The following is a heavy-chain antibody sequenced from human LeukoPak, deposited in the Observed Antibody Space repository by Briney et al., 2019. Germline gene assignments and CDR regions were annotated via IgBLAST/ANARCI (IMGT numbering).Heavy chain of an antibody. V-gene: IGHV3-23*01. CDR3: AKDRPSCGGDCYDAFDI. CDR1: GFTFSSYE. Sequence: PGGSLRLSCAASGFTFSSYEMNWVRQAPGKGLEWVSYISGSGSAGGTYYADSVRGRFTISRDNSKNTLYLQMNSLRAEDTAVYYCAKDRPSCGGDCYDAFDIWGQGTMVTVSS. D-gene: IGHD2-21*02. J-gene: IGHJ3*02. CDR2: ISGSGSAGGT.